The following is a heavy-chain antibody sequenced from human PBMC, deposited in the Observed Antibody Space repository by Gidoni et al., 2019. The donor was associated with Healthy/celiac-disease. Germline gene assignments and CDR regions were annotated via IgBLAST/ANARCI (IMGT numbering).Heavy chain of an antibody. CDR3: AKGATMVRGVTYYYYYGMDV. J-gene: IGHJ6*02. V-gene: IGHV3-23*01. D-gene: IGHD3-10*01. CDR1: GFTFSSYA. CDR2: ISGSGGST. Sequence: EVQLLESGGGLVQPGGSLRLSCAASGFTFSSYAMSWVRQAPGKGLKWVSAISGSGGSTYYADSVKGRFTISRDNSKNTLYLQMNSLRAEDTAVYYCAKGATMVRGVTYYYYYGMDVWGQGTTVTVSS.